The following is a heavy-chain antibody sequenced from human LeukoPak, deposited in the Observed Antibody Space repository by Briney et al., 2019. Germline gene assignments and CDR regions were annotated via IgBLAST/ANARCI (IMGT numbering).Heavy chain of an antibody. CDR3: ATDLEFSLSRAAFDY. CDR2: FDPEDGET. CDR1: GYTLTELS. V-gene: IGHV1-24*01. Sequence: ASVKVSYKVSGYTLTELSMHWVRQAPGKGLEWMGGFDPEDGETIYAQKFQGRVTMTEDTSTDTAYMELSSLRSEDTAVYYCATDLEFSLSRAAFDYWGQGTLVTVSS. D-gene: IGHD2-15*01. J-gene: IGHJ4*02.